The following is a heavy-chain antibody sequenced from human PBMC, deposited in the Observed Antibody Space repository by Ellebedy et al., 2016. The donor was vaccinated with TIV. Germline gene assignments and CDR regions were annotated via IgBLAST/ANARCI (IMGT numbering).Heavy chain of an antibody. D-gene: IGHD5-12*01. CDR2: ISGSGGST. Sequence: GESLKISCAASGFTFSSYAMSWVRQAPGKGLEWVSAISGSGGSTYYADSVKGRFTISRDNSKNTLYLQMNSLRAEDTAVYYCAKGKANIVATTGTFDYWGQGTLVTVSS. J-gene: IGHJ4*02. CDR1: GFTFSSYA. V-gene: IGHV3-23*01. CDR3: AKGKANIVATTGTFDY.